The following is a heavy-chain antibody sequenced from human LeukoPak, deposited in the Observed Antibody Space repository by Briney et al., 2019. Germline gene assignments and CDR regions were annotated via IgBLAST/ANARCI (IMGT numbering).Heavy chain of an antibody. CDR3: ARDRVEMATVFDY. D-gene: IGHD5-24*01. CDR1: GYTFTIYY. V-gene: IGHV1-46*01. J-gene: IGHJ4*02. CDR2: INPSGGST. Sequence: ASVTVSFTASGYTFTIYYMHWVRQPPGQGLEWMGIINPSGGSTSYAQKFQGRVTMTRDTSTSTVYMELSSLRSEDTAVYYCARDRVEMATVFDYWGQGTLVTVSS.